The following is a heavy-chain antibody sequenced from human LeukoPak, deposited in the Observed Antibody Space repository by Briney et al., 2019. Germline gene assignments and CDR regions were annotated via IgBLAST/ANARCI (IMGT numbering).Heavy chain of an antibody. J-gene: IGHJ4*02. CDR1: GGTFSSYA. CDR2: IIPIFGTA. CDR3: ARGKRWLQLPDYFDY. D-gene: IGHD5-24*01. Sequence: SVKVSCKASGGTFSSYAISWVRQAPGQGLEWMGGIIPIFGTANYAQKFQGRVTITTDESTSTAYMELSSLRSEDTAVYYCARGKRWLQLPDYFDYWGRGTLVTVSS. V-gene: IGHV1-69*05.